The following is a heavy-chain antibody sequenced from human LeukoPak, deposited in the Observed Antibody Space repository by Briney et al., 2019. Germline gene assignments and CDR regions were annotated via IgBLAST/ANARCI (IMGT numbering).Heavy chain of an antibody. J-gene: IGHJ4*02. CDR3: VRVGYSYLYGDWNHFDY. V-gene: IGHV3-66*02. D-gene: IGHD5-18*01. Sequence: GGSLRLSCAASGFTVSSNYMSWVRQAPGKGLEWVSIIYSGGSTYYADSVKGRFTISRDNSKNTLYLQMNSLRAEYTAVYFCVRVGYSYLYGDWNHFDYWGQGTLVSVSS. CDR1: GFTVSSNY. CDR2: IYSGGST.